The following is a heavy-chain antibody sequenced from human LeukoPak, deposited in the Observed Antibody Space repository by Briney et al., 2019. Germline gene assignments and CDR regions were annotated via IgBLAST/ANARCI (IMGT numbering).Heavy chain of an antibody. Sequence: GGSLRLSCAASGFTFSSYSMNWVRQAPGKGLEWVSSISSSSSYVYYADSVKGRFTISRDNTKNSLYLQMNSLRAEDTAVYYCAGDSSGYETPAFDYWGQGTLVTVSS. CDR2: ISSSSSYV. J-gene: IGHJ4*02. CDR3: AGDSSGYETPAFDY. D-gene: IGHD3-22*01. V-gene: IGHV3-21*01. CDR1: GFTFSSYS.